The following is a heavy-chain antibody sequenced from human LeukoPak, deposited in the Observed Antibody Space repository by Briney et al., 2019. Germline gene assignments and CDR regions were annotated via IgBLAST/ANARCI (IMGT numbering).Heavy chain of an antibody. CDR2: IRGSGGGT. V-gene: IGHV3-23*01. D-gene: IGHD3-9*01. CDR1: GFTFSSNA. J-gene: IGHJ4*02. Sequence: GGSLRLSCAASGFTFSSNAMSWVRQAPGKGLEWVSAIRGSGGGTYYADSEKGRFTISRDNSKNTLYLQMNSLRAEDTAVYYCAKVRSDYYDILTGNYNPLFDYWGQGTLVTVSS. CDR3: AKVRSDYYDILTGNYNPLFDY.